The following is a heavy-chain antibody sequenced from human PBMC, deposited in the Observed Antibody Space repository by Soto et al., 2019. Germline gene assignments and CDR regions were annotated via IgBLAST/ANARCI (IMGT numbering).Heavy chain of an antibody. D-gene: IGHD2-8*01. Sequence: ASVKVSCKASGYTFTSYGISWVRQAPGQGLEWMGWISAYNGNTNYAQKLQGRVTMTTDTSTSTAYMELRSLRSDDTAVYYCARDIYCTNGVCYPDALDIWGQGTMVTVS. CDR2: ISAYNGNT. CDR1: GYTFTSYG. V-gene: IGHV1-18*01. J-gene: IGHJ3*02. CDR3: ARDIYCTNGVCYPDALDI.